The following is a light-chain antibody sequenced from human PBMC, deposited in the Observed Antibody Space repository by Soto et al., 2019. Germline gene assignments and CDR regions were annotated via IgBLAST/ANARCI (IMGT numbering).Light chain of an antibody. CDR1: QSVRSS. CDR2: DAS. V-gene: IGKV3-11*01. J-gene: IGKJ5*01. Sequence: EIVLTQSPATLSLSPGERATLSCRASQSVRSSLAWYQQKPGQAPRLLIYDASNRATGIPARFSGSGSGTDFTLTIYRLEPEDFAVYYCQQRSDWPRVTFGQGTRLEIK. CDR3: QQRSDWPRVT.